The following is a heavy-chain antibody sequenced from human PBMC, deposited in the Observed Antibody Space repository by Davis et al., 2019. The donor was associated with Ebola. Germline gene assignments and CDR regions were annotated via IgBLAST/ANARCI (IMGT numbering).Heavy chain of an antibody. CDR3: THTTPGPGSDC. CDR2: IRSKANSYAT. D-gene: IGHD1-1*01. J-gene: IGHJ4*02. V-gene: IGHV3-73*01. Sequence: PGGSLRLSCAASGFTFSGSAMHWVRQASGKGLEWVGRIRSKANSYATAYAASVKGRFTISRDDSKNTAYLQMNSLKTEDTAVYYCTHTTPGPGSDCWGQGTLVTVSS. CDR1: GFTFSGSA.